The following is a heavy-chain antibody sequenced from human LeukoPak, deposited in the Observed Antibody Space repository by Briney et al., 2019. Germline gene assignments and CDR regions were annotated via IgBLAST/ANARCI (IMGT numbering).Heavy chain of an antibody. Sequence: SQTLSLTCAISGYSVSSNCVAWNCMTQSPSRGLEGRRSSNYRSRWHHDYAESQKNRMTINPDTSKNQSSLHLSSVSPEDTAVYNCAREVDIVMATAVNLDFWGQETLVTVSS. CDR3: AREVDIVMATAVNLDF. CDR1: GYSVSSNCVA. CDR2: SNYRSRWHH. D-gene: IGHD2-21*02. V-gene: IGHV6-1*01. J-gene: IGHJ4*02.